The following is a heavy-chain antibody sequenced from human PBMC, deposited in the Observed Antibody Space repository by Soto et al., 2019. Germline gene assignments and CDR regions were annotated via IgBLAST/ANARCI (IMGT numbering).Heavy chain of an antibody. CDR2: ISGSGGST. CDR1: GFTFSSYA. V-gene: IGHV3-23*01. Sequence: GGSLRLSCAASGFTFSSYAMSWVRQAPGKGLEWVSAISGSGGSTYYADSVKGRFTISRDNSKNTLYLQMNSLRAEDTAVYYCAKPPRRIVARPGYFDYWGQGTLVTVSS. D-gene: IGHD6-6*01. J-gene: IGHJ4*02. CDR3: AKPPRRIVARPGYFDY.